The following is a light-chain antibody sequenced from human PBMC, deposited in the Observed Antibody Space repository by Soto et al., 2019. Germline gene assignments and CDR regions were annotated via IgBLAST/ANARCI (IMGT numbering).Light chain of an antibody. CDR1: QGIRNY. Sequence: DIQITQSPTSLSASVGDRVTITCRASQGIRNYVAWYQQIPGKAPKLLIYAASTLQSGVPSRFSGSRSGTDFTITIDGLQPEDVATESWQKYCSVPFFGPGTKVEIK. J-gene: IGKJ3*01. CDR2: AAS. CDR3: QKYCSVPF. V-gene: IGKV1-27*01.